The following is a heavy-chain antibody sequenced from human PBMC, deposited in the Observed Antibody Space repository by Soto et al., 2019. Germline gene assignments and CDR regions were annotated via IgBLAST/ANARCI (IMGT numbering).Heavy chain of an antibody. V-gene: IGHV1-69*13. CDR3: ARCMLYGSGSNYYYYRMDV. CDR2: IIPIFGTA. J-gene: IGHJ6*02. D-gene: IGHD3-10*01. CDR1: GGTFSSYA. Sequence: GASVKVSCKASGGTFSSYAISWVRQAPGQGLEWMGGIIPIFGTANYAQKFQGRVTITADESTSTAYMELSSLRSEDTAVYYCARCMLYGSGSNYYYYRMDVWGQGTTVTVSS.